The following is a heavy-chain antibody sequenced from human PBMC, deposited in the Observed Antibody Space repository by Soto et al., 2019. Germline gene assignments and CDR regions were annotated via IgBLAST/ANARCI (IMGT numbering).Heavy chain of an antibody. CDR3: TTDAPYYYDSSGDAFDI. CDR1: GFTFSNAW. D-gene: IGHD3-22*01. J-gene: IGHJ3*02. V-gene: IGHV3-15*01. Sequence: GESLKISCAASGFTFSNAWMSWVRQAPGKGLEWVGRIKSKTDGGTTDYAAPVKGRFTISRDDSKNTLYLQMNSLKTEDTAVYYCTTDAPYYYDSSGDAFDIWGQGTMVTVSS. CDR2: IKSKTDGGTT.